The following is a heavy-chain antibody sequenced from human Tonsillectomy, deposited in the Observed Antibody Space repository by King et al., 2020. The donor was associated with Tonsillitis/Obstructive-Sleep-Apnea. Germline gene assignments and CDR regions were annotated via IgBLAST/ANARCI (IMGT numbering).Heavy chain of an antibody. Sequence: QLVQSGGGVVQPGRSLRLSCAASGFTFSSYAMHWVRQAPGKGLEWIGTIYHSGDTYYNPSLESRVTISVDTSKNQFSLKLSSVTAADPAVYFCARHSEGDVSKKYYYYHMDVWGKGTTVTVSS. J-gene: IGHJ6*03. CDR1: GFTFSSYA. CDR2: IYHSGDTY. CDR3: ARHSEGDVSKKYYYYHMDV. D-gene: IGHD5-24*01. V-gene: IGHV3-30-3*01.